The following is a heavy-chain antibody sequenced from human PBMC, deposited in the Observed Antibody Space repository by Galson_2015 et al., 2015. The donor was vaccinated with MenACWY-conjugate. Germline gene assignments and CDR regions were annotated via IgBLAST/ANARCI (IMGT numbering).Heavy chain of an antibody. CDR3: ARRRSSTSGGHWFDP. CDR2: IYPRDSET. D-gene: IGHD2-2*01. V-gene: IGHV5-51*01. Sequence: QSGAEVKKPGESLKISCTGSGYDFTTYWIVWVRQMPGKGLEWMGIIYPRDSETTYSPTFQGQVTISADKSISAAYLQWSSLKPSDTAIYYCARRRSSTSGGHWFDPWGQGTLVTVSS. CDR1: GYDFTTYW. J-gene: IGHJ5*02.